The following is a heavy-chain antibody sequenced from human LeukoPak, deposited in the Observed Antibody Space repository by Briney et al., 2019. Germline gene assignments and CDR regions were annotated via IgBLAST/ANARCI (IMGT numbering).Heavy chain of an antibody. J-gene: IGHJ4*02. V-gene: IGHV3-74*01. CDR1: GFTFSTYW. CDR2: INSDGSSV. CDR3: ARDVIR. D-gene: IGHD2/OR15-2a*01. Sequence: PGGSLRLSCAASGFTFSTYWMHWVRQAPGKGLVWVSRINSDGSSVTYADSVRGRFTISRDNAKNTLYLQMNSLRPDDTAVYYCARDVIRRGQGTLVTVSS.